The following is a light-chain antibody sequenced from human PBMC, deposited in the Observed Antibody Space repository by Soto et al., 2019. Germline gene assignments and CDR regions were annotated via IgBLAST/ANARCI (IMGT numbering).Light chain of an antibody. V-gene: IGLV2-14*01. CDR2: DVS. Sequence: QSALTQPASVSGSPGQSITISCTGTSSDVGGYNYVSWYQQHPGKAPKLMIYDVSNRPAGVSKRFPGATSGNTASLPISGLQAEYEADYSCSSYTRSSTLLYVFGTGTKLTVL. CDR1: SSDVGGYNY. J-gene: IGLJ1*01. CDR3: SSYTRSSTLLYV.